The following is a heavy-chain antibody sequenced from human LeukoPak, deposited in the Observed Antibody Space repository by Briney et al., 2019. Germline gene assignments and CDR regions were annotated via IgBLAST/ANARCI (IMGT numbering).Heavy chain of an antibody. CDR3: ARGGRGYYV. D-gene: IGHD3-10*02. V-gene: IGHV4-39*07. Sequence: SETLSLTCTVSGDSMSSSHYCWGWIRQPPGKGLEWIGSIYYSGSTYYNPSLKSRVTISVDTSKNQFSLKLSSVTAADTAVYYCARGGRGYYVWGQGTLVTISS. J-gene: IGHJ4*02. CDR1: GDSMSSSHYC. CDR2: IYYSGST.